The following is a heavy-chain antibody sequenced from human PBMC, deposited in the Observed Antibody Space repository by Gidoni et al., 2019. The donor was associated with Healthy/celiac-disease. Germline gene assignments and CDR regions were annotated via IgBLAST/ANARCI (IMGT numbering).Heavy chain of an antibody. J-gene: IGHJ3*02. Sequence: QVQLVESGGGVVQPGRSLRLPCAASGFTFSSYGMHWVRQAPGKELEWVAVISYDGSNKYYADSVKGRFTISRDNSKNTLYLQMNSLRAEDTAVYYCAKAGRSDSGSYSGAFDIWGQGTMVTVSS. D-gene: IGHD1-26*01. CDR2: ISYDGSNK. CDR3: AKAGRSDSGSYSGAFDI. V-gene: IGHV3-30*18. CDR1: GFTFSSYG.